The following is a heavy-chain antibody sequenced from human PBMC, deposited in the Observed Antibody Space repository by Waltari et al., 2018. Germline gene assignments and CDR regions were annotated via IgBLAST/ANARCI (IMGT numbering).Heavy chain of an antibody. CDR3: AREGPQLSDYMDV. Sequence: EWQLVESGGRLVAPGGALRISCAVAGFTFSNSRLKWFRQAPGKGLGWVSRINKDGSSISYADSVEGRFTISRDNAKKTLYLQMNSLRAEDTGVYYCAREGPQLSDYMDVWGKGTTVNVSS. CDR1: GFTFSNSR. CDR2: INKDGSSI. V-gene: IGHV3-74*01. D-gene: IGHD2-15*01. J-gene: IGHJ6*03.